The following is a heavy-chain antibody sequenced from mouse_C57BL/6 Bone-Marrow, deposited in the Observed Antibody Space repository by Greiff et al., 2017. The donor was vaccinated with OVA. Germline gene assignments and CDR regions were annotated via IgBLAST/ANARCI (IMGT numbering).Heavy chain of an antibody. CDR2: IDPSDSYT. J-gene: IGHJ2*01. Sequence: QVQLQQPGAELVRPGTSVKLSCKASGYTFTSYWMHWVKQRPGQGLEWIGVIDPSDSYTNYNQKFKGKATLTVDTSSSTAYMQLSSLTSEDSAVYDCARLWFDYWGQGTTLTVSS. CDR1: GYTFTSYW. CDR3: ARLWFDY. D-gene: IGHD6-1*01. V-gene: IGHV1-59*01.